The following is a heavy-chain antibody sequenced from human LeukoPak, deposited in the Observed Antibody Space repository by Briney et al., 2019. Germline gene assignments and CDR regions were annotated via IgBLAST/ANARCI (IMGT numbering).Heavy chain of an antibody. CDR2: IYSDGNT. D-gene: IGHD2-2*01. J-gene: IGHJ5*02. CDR3: AGDTHSSNWYDH. V-gene: IGHV3-53*01. Sequence: GGSLRLSCAASGFTFTSYAMHWVRQAPGKGLEWVSFIYSDGNTYYADSVKGRFTISRDSSRNTLYLQMNSLRVEDTAVYYCAGDTHSSNWYDHWGQGTLVTVSS. CDR1: GFTFTSYA.